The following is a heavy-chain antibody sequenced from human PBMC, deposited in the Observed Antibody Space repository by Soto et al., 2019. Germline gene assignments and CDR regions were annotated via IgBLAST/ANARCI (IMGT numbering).Heavy chain of an antibody. V-gene: IGHV3-23*01. Sequence: GGSLRLFCAASGSTLRTNAMTWVPQAPGKGLEWVSAISGSGDSTYYADPMKGWFTIARDQSKNTLYLQMHSLRAEDMAVYFCAKKRDKAADRYYFDDWGQGTLVTVSS. CDR1: GSTLRTNA. J-gene: IGHJ4*02. CDR2: ISGSGDST. CDR3: AKKRDKAADRYYFDD.